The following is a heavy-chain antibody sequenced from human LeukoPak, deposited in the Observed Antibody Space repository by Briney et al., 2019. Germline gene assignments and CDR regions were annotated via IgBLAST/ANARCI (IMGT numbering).Heavy chain of an antibody. J-gene: IGHJ4*02. CDR2: INPNSGGT. CDR1: GYSFTNYA. D-gene: IGHD3-10*01. Sequence: ASVKVSCKASGYSFTNYAIHWVRQAPGQRLEWMGWINPNSGGTNYAQKFQGRVTMTRDTSITTAYMELTSLRSDDTAVYYCARDLFYSVSGTYYNVGRVFNYWGQGTLVTVSS. V-gene: IGHV1-2*02. CDR3: ARDLFYSVSGTYYNVGRVFNY.